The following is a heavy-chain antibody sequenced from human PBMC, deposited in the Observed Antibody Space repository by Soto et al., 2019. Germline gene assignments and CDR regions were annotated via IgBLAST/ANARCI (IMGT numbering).Heavy chain of an antibody. V-gene: IGHV1-69*12. D-gene: IGHD1-1*01. CDR2: IIPPFRTP. Sequence: QVQLVQSGAEMKEPGSSVKVSCKTSGGTFSSSAISWLRQAPGQGLEWMGGIIPPFRTPDYAQKFQGRVTIAADEATSKAYMGLSTLRSEDTAVYYCARDNDRLQLGGNYYYILDVWGQGTTITVSS. CDR3: ARDNDRLQLGGNYYYILDV. CDR1: GGTFSSSA. J-gene: IGHJ6*02.